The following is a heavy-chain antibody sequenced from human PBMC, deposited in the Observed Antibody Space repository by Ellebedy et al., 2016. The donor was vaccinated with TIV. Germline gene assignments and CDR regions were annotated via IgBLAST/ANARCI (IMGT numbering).Heavy chain of an antibody. CDR2: INHSGST. V-gene: IGHV4-34*01. D-gene: IGHD3-16*01. Sequence: MPSETLSLTCAVYGGSFSGYYWSWIRQPPGKGLEWIGEINHSGSTNYNPSLKSRVTISVDTSKNQFSLKLSSVTAADTAVYYCARGPNVDYPPWHWGQGTLVTVSS. J-gene: IGHJ1*01. CDR1: GGSFSGYY. CDR3: ARGPNVDYPPWH.